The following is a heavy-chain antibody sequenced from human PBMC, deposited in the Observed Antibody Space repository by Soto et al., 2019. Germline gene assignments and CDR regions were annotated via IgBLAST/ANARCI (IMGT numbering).Heavy chain of an antibody. D-gene: IGHD2-21*02. V-gene: IGHV4-4*02. Sequence: QAQLQESGPGLVKPSGTLSLTCAVSGGSISSSNWWSWVRQPPGKGLEWIGESYHSGSTNHNPSLKSRVTISVDKAKNQFSLKLSSVTAADTAVYYCARGCGGDCYSGDYYGMDVWGQGTTVTVSS. CDR3: ARGCGGDCYSGDYYGMDV. CDR2: SYHSGST. J-gene: IGHJ6*02. CDR1: GGSISSSNW.